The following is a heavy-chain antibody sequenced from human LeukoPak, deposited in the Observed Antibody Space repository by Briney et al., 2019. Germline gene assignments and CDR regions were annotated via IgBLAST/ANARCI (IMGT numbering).Heavy chain of an antibody. Sequence: KRSETLSLTCTVSGGSISTYYWSWIRQPPGKGLEWIGYSYYSGSTNYNPSLKSRGTISVDMSKNQFSLKLSSVAPADTAVYYCARGRYYDSGGYYLNDAFDIWGQGAMVTVSS. CDR3: ARGRYYDSGGYYLNDAFDI. J-gene: IGHJ3*02. V-gene: IGHV4-59*01. D-gene: IGHD3-22*01. CDR1: GGSISTYY. CDR2: SYYSGST.